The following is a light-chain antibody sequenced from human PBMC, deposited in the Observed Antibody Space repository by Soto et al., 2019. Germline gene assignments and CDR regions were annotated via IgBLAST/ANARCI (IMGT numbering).Light chain of an antibody. Sequence: DIQMTQSPSSLSASVGDRVTITCRASQSISNYLNWYQQKPGKAPKLLIYATSNLQSGVPSRFIGSGSGTEFTLTFTTLQPEDFGTYYCQQTYSTPRTFGGGTKVDIX. CDR2: ATS. CDR3: QQTYSTPRT. J-gene: IGKJ4*01. CDR1: QSISNY. V-gene: IGKV1-39*01.